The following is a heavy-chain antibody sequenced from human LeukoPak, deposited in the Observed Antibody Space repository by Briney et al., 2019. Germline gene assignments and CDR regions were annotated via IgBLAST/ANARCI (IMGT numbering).Heavy chain of an antibody. V-gene: IGHV4-30-2*01. CDR3: ARKASACFDY. CDR2: IYHSGST. Sequence: PSETLSLTCTVSGGSISSGGYYWSWIRQPPGKGLEWIGYIYHSGSTYYNPSLKSRVTISVDKSKNQFSLKLSSVTAADTAVYYCARKASACFDYWGQGTLVTVSS. J-gene: IGHJ4*02. CDR1: GGSISSGGYY.